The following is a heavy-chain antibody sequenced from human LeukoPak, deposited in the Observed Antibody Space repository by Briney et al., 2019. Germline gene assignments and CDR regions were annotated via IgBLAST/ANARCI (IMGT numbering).Heavy chain of an antibody. CDR2: ITGGGDTT. CDR1: GFTFSSYA. J-gene: IGHJ6*03. CDR3: AKDWCGDCYSFDYYYYMDV. V-gene: IGHV3-23*01. Sequence: GGSLRLSCAASGFTFSSYAMTWVRQAPGKGLEWVSAITGGGDTTYYADSVKGRFTISRDNSKNTLYLQMNSLRAEDTAVYYCAKDWCGDCYSFDYYYYMDVWGKGTTVTVSS. D-gene: IGHD2-21*02.